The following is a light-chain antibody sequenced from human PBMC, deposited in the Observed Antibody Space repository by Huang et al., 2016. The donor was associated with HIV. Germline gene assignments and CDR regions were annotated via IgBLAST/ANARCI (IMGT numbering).Light chain of an antibody. CDR1: QTISGS. CDR3: QQYKTSPWT. Sequence: DIQMTQSPSTLSASVGDRVTITCRASQTISGSLAWYQQKPGKAPKLLIYMASTLQTGVPSRFSGSGSGTYFTLTISSLQPDDFATYSCQQYKTSPWTFGQGTKVEIK. V-gene: IGKV1-5*03. J-gene: IGKJ1*01. CDR2: MAS.